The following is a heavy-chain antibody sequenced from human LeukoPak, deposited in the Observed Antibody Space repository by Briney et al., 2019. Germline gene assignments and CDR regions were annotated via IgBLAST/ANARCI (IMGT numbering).Heavy chain of an antibody. J-gene: IGHJ4*02. V-gene: IGHV3-23*01. CDR2: IGGSGGST. Sequence: GGSLRLSCAASGFTFSSYDMSWVRQAPGKGLEWVSAIGGSGGSTYYADSVKGRFTISRDNSKNTLYLQMNSLRAEDTAVYYCAKDPGYSYGYGPYYFDYWGQGTLVTVSS. CDR1: GFTFSSYD. CDR3: AKDPGYSYGYGPYYFDY. D-gene: IGHD5-18*01.